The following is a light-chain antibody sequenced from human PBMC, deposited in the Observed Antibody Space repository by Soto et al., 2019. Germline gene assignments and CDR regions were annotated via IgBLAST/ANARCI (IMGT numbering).Light chain of an antibody. J-gene: IGLJ3*02. Sequence: QSALTQPASVSGSPGQSITISCAGTMRDVGAYNLVSWYQQHPGRAPQLIIYEVRNRPSGISFRFSGSKSGNTASLTISGLQAEDEADYYCAAWDDSLNGWVFGGGTKVTVL. CDR1: MRDVGAYNL. CDR2: EVR. V-gene: IGLV2-14*01. CDR3: AAWDDSLNGWV.